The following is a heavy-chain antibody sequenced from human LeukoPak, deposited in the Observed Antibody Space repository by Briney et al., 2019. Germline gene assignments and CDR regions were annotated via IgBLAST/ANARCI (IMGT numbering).Heavy chain of an antibody. D-gene: IGHD4-23*01. CDR1: GFTFSSYE. J-gene: IGHJ4*02. Sequence: GGSLRLSCAASGFTFSSYEMNWVRQAPGKGLEWVSTISSTSSYIYYADSVKGRFTISRDNAKNSLYLQMSSLRAADTAVYYCARNYGGNTVWGQGTLVTVSS. V-gene: IGHV3-21*01. CDR2: ISSTSSYI. CDR3: ARNYGGNTV.